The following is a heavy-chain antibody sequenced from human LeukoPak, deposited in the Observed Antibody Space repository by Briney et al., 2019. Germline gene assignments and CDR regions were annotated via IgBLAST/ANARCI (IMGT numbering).Heavy chain of an antibody. D-gene: IGHD3-16*01. CDR1: GGSISSSSYY. CDR2: IYYSGST. V-gene: IGHV4-39*02. J-gene: IGHJ4*02. Sequence: SETLSLTCTVSGGSISSSSYYWGWIRQRPGTGLEWIGSIYYSGSTYYNPSVKSRVTISVHTSKNHFSLKLSSVTAADTAVYYCARDNDSRDPPHFDYWGQGTLVTVSS. CDR3: ARDNDSRDPPHFDY.